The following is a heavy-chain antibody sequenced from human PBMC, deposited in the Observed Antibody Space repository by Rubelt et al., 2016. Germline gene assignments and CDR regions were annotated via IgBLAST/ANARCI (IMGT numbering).Heavy chain of an antibody. V-gene: IGHV3-15*01. CDR3: ARDISLDY. D-gene: IGHD3-3*02. CDR1: GFPFSNAW. CDR2: IKSKTDGGTT. Sequence: VQLVESGGGVVQPGRSLRISCAASGFPFSNAWMSWVRQAPGKGLEWVGRIKSKTDGGTTDYGAPVKGRYTISREDSKNTLYLEMNSLKTEDTAVYYCARDISLDYWGQGTLVTVSS. J-gene: IGHJ4*02.